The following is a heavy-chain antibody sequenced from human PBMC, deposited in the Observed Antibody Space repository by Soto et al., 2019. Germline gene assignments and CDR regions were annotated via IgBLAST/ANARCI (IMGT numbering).Heavy chain of an antibody. Sequence: GGSLRLSCAASGFTFSSYGMHWVRQAPGKGLEWVATISYDGSNEYYADSVKGRFTISRDNSQNTRYLQMNSLRPEDTAGYYCAKRGYSGSHRYLDYWGQGTLVTVSS. V-gene: IGHV3-30*18. CDR1: GFTFSSYG. D-gene: IGHD1-26*01. CDR3: AKRGYSGSHRYLDY. CDR2: ISYDGSNE. J-gene: IGHJ4*02.